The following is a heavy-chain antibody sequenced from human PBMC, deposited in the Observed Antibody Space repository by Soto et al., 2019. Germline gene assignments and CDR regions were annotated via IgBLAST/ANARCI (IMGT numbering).Heavy chain of an antibody. CDR2: TSAYNGNT. Sequence: QVQLVQSGAEVKKPGASVKVSCKASGYTFINYGISWVRQAPGQGLEWMGWTSAYNGNTNYAQKLQDRVTMTTDTATNTAYMEVRSLSSDDTAVYFCVRSSGSGYYALSYWGQGTLVTVSS. CDR3: VRSSGSGYYALSY. J-gene: IGHJ4*02. V-gene: IGHV1-18*01. D-gene: IGHD3-22*01. CDR1: GYTFINYG.